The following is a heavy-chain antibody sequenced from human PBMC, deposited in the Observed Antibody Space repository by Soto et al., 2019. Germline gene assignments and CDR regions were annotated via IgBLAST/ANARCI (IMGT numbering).Heavy chain of an antibody. CDR2: TYYRSKWYN. CDR3: ARETYDFWSGYPIGAYFDY. V-gene: IGHV6-1*01. D-gene: IGHD3-3*01. Sequence: QVQLQQSGPGLVKPSQTLSLTCAISGDSVSSNSAAWNWIRQSPSRGLEWLGRTYYRSKWYNDYAVSVKSRITINPDTSKNQFSLQLNSVTPEDTAVYYCARETYDFWSGYPIGAYFDYWGQGTLVTVSS. CDR1: GDSVSSNSAA. J-gene: IGHJ4*02.